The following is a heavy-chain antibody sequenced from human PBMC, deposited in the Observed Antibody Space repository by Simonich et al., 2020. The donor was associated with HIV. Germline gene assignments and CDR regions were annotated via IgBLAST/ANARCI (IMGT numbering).Heavy chain of an antibody. V-gene: IGHV4-34*01. J-gene: IGHJ4*02. Sequence: QVQLQQWGAGLLKPSETLSLTCAVYGGSFSGYYWGWIRQPPGKGLEWIGEINHSGSTNYNPSLKSLVTISVDTSKNQFSLKLSSVTAADTAVYYCARGFYQRLYYFDYWGQGTLVTVSS. CDR2: INHSGST. D-gene: IGHD2-2*01. CDR3: ARGFYQRLYYFDY. CDR1: GGSFSGYY.